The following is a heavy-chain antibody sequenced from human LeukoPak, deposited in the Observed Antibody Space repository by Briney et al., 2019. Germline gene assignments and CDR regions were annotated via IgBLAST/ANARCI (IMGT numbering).Heavy chain of an antibody. V-gene: IGHV4-38-2*01. Sequence: SETLSLTCAVSGYSIGSGFYWGWIRQPPGKGLEWIGSIFHSGSTYYNPSLKSRVTISVDTSKTQFSLKLSSVTAADTALYYCARASGSYGSGSYYYSGMDVWGKGTTVTVSS. CDR3: ARASGSYGSGSYYYSGMDV. J-gene: IGHJ6*04. CDR2: IFHSGST. D-gene: IGHD3-10*01. CDR1: GYSIGSGFY.